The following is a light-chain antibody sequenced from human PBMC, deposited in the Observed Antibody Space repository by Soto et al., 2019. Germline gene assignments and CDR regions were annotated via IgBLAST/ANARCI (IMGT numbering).Light chain of an antibody. V-gene: IGKV1-39*01. CDR2: AAS. CDR3: QQSYMDPIT. Sequence: DIQMTESPSTLSASVGDRATITCRASQSISSWLAWYQQKPGKAPKLLIYAASSLQSGVPSRFSGSGSGTDFTLSISSVQPEDFETYFCQQSYMDPITFGQGTRLEIK. J-gene: IGKJ5*01. CDR1: QSISSW.